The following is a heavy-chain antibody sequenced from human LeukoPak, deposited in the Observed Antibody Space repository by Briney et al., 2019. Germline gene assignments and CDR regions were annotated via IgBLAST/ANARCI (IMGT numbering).Heavy chain of an antibody. V-gene: IGHV6-1*01. CDR1: GDSVSSDSAA. Sequence: NLSQTLSLTCAISGDSVSSDSAAWNWIRQSPSRGLEWLGRTYYRSKWYYDYALAVKSRITINPDTSKNQFSLHLNSVTPEDTAVYFCARDPVGGSTILDFWGQGTLVTVSS. CDR2: TYYRSKWYY. CDR3: ARDPVGGSTILDF. J-gene: IGHJ4*02. D-gene: IGHD1-26*01.